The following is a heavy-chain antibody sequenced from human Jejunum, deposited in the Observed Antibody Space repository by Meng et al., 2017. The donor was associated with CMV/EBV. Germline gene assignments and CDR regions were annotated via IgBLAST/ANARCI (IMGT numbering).Heavy chain of an antibody. D-gene: IGHD4-11*01. CDR3: AKDASWTTGIDY. CDR2: ISSSGGYT. V-gene: IGHV3-23*01. J-gene: IGHJ4*02. CDR1: GCTFSSYA. Sequence: SCAASGCTFSSYAMSWVRQAPGRGLEWVSGISSSGGYTYYADSVKGRFTISRDNSKNTLYLQINSLRADDTAVYYCAKDASWTTGIDYWGQGTLVTVSS.